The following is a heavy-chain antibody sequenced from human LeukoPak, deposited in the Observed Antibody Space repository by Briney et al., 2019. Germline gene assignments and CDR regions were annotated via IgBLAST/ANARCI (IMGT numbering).Heavy chain of an antibody. Sequence: GGSLRLSCAASGFTFSIYDMNGVRQAPGRGGDGVAYISGGGEPVHYAHSVKERFTLSRDSAKNATYLQMTSLRAEDTAVYYCARVDMIVAKRYDKWGQGTLVTVSS. D-gene: IGHD3-22*01. CDR2: ISGGGEPV. J-gene: IGHJ4*02. CDR1: GFTFSIYD. V-gene: IGHV3-48*03. CDR3: ARVDMIVAKRYDK.